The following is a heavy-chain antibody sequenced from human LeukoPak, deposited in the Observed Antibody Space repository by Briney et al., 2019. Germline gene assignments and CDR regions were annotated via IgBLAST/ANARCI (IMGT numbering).Heavy chain of an antibody. Sequence: PGGSLRLSCAASGFTFSDYYMSWIRQAPGKGLEWVSYISSSGSTIYYADSVKGRFTISRDNAKNSLYLQMNSLRAEDTAMYYCARDPATECSNGVCYKASLFDPWGQGTLVTVSS. D-gene: IGHD2-8*01. CDR1: GFTFSDYY. CDR2: ISSSGSTI. V-gene: IGHV3-11*01. J-gene: IGHJ5*02. CDR3: ARDPATECSNGVCYKASLFDP.